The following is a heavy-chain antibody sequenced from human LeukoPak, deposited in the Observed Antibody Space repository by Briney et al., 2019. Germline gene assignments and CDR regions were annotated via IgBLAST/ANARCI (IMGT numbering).Heavy chain of an antibody. Sequence: SETLSLTCAVSGYSISSGYYWGWIRQPPGKGLEWIGSIYHSGSTYYNPSLKSRVTISVDTSKNQFSLKLSSVTAADTAVYYWARLRTSCCIDYWGQGTLVTVSS. CDR3: ARLRTSCCIDY. CDR2: IYHSGST. J-gene: IGHJ4*02. V-gene: IGHV4-38-2*01. D-gene: IGHD2-2*01. CDR1: GYSISSGYY.